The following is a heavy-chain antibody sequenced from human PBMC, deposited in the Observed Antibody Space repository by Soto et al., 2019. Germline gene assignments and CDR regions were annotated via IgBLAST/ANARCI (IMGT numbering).Heavy chain of an antibody. CDR1: GGSISSSNW. CDR3: VRDGGRSVIPFDY. CDR2: IYHSGST. Sequence: SETLSLTCAVSGGSISSSNWWSWVRQPPGKGLEWIGEIYHSGSTNYNPSLKSRVTISVDKSKNQFSLKLSSVTAADTAVYYCVRDGGRSVIPFDYWGQGTLVTVSS. V-gene: IGHV4-4*02. D-gene: IGHD2-21*01. J-gene: IGHJ4*02.